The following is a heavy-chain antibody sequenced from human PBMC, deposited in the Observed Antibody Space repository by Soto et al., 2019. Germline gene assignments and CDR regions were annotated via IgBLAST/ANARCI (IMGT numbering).Heavy chain of an antibody. CDR1: GFTFSSYA. J-gene: IGHJ5*01. CDR2: LSGSGGTT. Sequence: EVQLLESGGGLVQPGGSLRLSCAASGFTFSSYAMSWVRQTPGKGLEWVSTLSGSGGTTYYADSVKGQFTISRDNSKSTLYRQMNSLRSEDPAVYYCAIDHGTYGHNWIVSWGQGALVTVSS. CDR3: AIDHGTYGHNWIVS. V-gene: IGHV3-23*01. D-gene: IGHD3-10*01.